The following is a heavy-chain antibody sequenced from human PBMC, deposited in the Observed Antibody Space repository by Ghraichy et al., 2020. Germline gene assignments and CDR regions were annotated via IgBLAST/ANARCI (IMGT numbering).Heavy chain of an antibody. D-gene: IGHD2-2*01. V-gene: IGHV3-30*18. CDR1: GFTFSSYG. CDR2: ISYDGSNK. CDR3: AKVVKAAIGLMDV. Sequence: GSLRLSCAASGFTFSSYGMHWVRQAPGKGLEWVAVISYDGSNKYYADSVKGRFTISRDYSKNTLYLQMNSLRAEDTAVYYCAKVVKAAIGLMDVWGQGTTVTVSS. J-gene: IGHJ6*02.